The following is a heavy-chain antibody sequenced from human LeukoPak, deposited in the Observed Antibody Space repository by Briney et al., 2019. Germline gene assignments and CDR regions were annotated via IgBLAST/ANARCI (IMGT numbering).Heavy chain of an antibody. CDR3: AKDREYSGSYRPGPTRYYYGMDV. J-gene: IGHJ6*02. CDR1: GFTFSSYA. D-gene: IGHD1-26*01. Sequence: PGGSLRLSCAASGFTFSSYAMSWVRQAPGKGLESFSGISGTGGNTYYTDSVKGRFTISRDNSKNTLYLQMTSLRAEDTAVFYCAKDREYSGSYRPGPTRYYYGMDVWGQGTTVTVS. V-gene: IGHV3-23*01. CDR2: ISGTGGNT.